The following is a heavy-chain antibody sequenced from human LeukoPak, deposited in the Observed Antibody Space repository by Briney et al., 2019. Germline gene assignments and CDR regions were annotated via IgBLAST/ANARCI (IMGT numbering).Heavy chain of an antibody. CDR2: ISWNSGSI. D-gene: IGHD3-16*01. CDR1: GFTFDDYA. Sequence: GGSLRLSCAASGFTFDDYAMHWVRQAPGKGLEWVSGISWNSGSIGYADSVKGRFTISRDNAKNSLYLQMNSLRAEDTALYYCAGGRYYYGMDVWGQGTTVTVSS. J-gene: IGHJ6*02. V-gene: IGHV3-9*01. CDR3: AGGRYYYGMDV.